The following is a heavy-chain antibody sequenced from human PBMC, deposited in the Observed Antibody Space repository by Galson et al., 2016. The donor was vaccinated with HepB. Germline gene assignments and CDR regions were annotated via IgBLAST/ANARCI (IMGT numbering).Heavy chain of an antibody. D-gene: IGHD3-10*01. J-gene: IGHJ6*03. V-gene: IGHV4-39*01. Sequence: SETLSLTCTVSGGSISSSSYYWGWIRQPPGKGLEWIGSIYYSGSTYYNPSLKRRVTISVDTSKNQFSLKLSSVTAADTAVYYCARHGSGSFNYYYYYYMDVWGKGTTVTVSS. CDR1: GGSISSSSYY. CDR3: ARHGSGSFNYYYYYYMDV. CDR2: IYYSGST.